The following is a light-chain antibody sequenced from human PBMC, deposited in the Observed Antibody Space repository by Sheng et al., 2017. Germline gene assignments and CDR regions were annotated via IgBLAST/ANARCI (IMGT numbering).Light chain of an antibody. CDR1: QGISSW. CDR2: KAS. J-gene: IGKJ2*03. CDR3: QQCYSPPYS. V-gene: IGKV1-NL1*01. Sequence: DIQMTQSPSSLSASVGDKVTITCRASQGISSWLAWYQQKPGKAPKLLVYKASSLESGVPSRFSGSGSGTDYILTISSLQPEDFATYYCQQCYSPPYSFGQGTKLDIK.